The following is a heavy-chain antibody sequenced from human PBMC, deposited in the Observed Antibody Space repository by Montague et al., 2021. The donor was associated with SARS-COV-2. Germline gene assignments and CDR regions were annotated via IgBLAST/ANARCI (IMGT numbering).Heavy chain of an antibody. V-gene: IGHV3-49*04. CDR3: TRDPGYSSGGL. J-gene: IGHJ3*01. CDR1: GFTFRDYA. Sequence: SLRLSCAGSGFTFRDYALTWVRQAPGKGLERVGFIRSKAYGWTTDYVASVKGRFTISRDDSKSIAYLQMDSLKTEDTAVYYCTRDPGYSSGGLWGQGTMVTVSS. D-gene: IGHD3-22*01. CDR2: IRSKAYGWTT.